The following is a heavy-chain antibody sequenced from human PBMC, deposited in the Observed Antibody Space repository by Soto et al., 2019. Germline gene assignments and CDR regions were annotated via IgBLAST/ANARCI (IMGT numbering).Heavy chain of an antibody. D-gene: IGHD1-1*01. Sequence: SETLSLTCTVSGGSISSDDYYWSWIRQPPGKGLEWIGYIYYSGSTYYNPSLKSRVTISVDTSKNQFSLKLSSMTAADTAVYYCARVPRLLIRYYYGMDVWGQGTTVTVSS. CDR1: GGSISSDDYY. V-gene: IGHV4-30-4*01. CDR3: ARVPRLLIRYYYGMDV. CDR2: IYYSGST. J-gene: IGHJ6*02.